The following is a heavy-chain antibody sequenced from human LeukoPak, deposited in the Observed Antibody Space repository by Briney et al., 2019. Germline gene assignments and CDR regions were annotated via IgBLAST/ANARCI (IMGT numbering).Heavy chain of an antibody. CDR3: AFTDYGDHLPLTY. J-gene: IGHJ4*02. Sequence: ASVKVSCKASGYTFTGYYMHWVRQAPGQGLEWMGWINPNSGGTNYAQKFQGWVTMTRDTSISTAYMELSRLRSDDMAVYYCAFTDYGDHLPLTYWGQGTLVTVSS. D-gene: IGHD4-17*01. V-gene: IGHV1-2*04. CDR2: INPNSGGT. CDR1: GYTFTGYY.